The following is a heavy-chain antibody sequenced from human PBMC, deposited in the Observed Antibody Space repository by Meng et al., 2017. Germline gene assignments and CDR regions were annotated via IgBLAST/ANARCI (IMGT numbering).Heavy chain of an antibody. V-gene: IGHV1-2*06. J-gene: IGHJ4*02. CDR1: GYNFPDYY. CDR3: ARDEDISAAGKLFGDY. D-gene: IGHD6-13*01. CDR2: IDPKSGDT. Sequence: QVQLVQAGAEVKKPGASVKVSCKPSGYNFPDYYIHWVRQAPGQGLEWMGRIDPKSGDTHYAQKFQGRVTMTGDTSIGTAYMELRGLRSDDTAVYFCARDEDISAAGKLFGDYWGQGTLVTASS.